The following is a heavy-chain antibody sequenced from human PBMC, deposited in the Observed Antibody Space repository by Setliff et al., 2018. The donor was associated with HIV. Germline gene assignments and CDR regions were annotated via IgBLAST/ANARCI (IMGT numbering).Heavy chain of an antibody. J-gene: IGHJ4*02. CDR3: GGNGYYSIDY. CDR2: IYHSGST. Sequence: PSETLSLTCAVSGGSISSNWWSWVRQSPGKGLEWIGEIYHSGSTHYNPSLQSRVTISVDKSKSQFSLKLNSVTAADTAVYCCGGNGYYSIDYWGQGTLVTVSS. CDR1: GGSISSNW. D-gene: IGHD3-22*01. V-gene: IGHV4-4*01.